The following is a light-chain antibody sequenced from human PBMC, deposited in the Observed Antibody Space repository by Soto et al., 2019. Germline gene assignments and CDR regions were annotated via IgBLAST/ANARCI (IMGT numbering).Light chain of an antibody. CDR1: SSNIGSNY. Sequence: QSVLTQPPSASGTPGQRITISCSGSSSNIGSNYVYWFQQLPGTAPNLLIYRNNQRPSGVPDRISGSKSGTSASLAISGLRSEDEADYYCAAWDDSLSGWVFGGGTKVTVL. J-gene: IGLJ3*02. CDR3: AAWDDSLSGWV. V-gene: IGLV1-47*01. CDR2: RNN.